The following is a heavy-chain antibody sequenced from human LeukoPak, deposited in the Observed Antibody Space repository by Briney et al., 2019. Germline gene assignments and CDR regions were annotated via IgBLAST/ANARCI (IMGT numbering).Heavy chain of an antibody. CDR1: GGSLSSSNW. D-gene: IGHD3-22*01. Sequence: SGTLSLTCAVSGGSLSSSNWWSWVRQPPGKGLEWIGEIYHSGSTNYNPSLKSRVTISVDKSKNQFSLKLSSVTAADTAVYYCARGNSSGYYYVRAFDIWGQGTMVTVSS. V-gene: IGHV4-4*02. CDR3: ARGNSSGYYYVRAFDI. CDR2: IYHSGST. J-gene: IGHJ3*02.